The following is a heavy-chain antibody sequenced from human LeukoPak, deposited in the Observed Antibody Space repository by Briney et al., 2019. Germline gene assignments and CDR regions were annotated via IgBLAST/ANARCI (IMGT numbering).Heavy chain of an antibody. Sequence: SETLTLTCSVSGGSITSYYWSWIRQPPGKGLEWIGHVSDGGRTNYSPSLRSRVSISVDTSKNQFSLKLNSVTAADTAVYFCARASTTFDDWGQGTLVTVSS. CDR3: ARASTTFDD. CDR2: VSDGGRT. CDR1: GGSITSYY. J-gene: IGHJ4*02. V-gene: IGHV4-59*01. D-gene: IGHD1-14*01.